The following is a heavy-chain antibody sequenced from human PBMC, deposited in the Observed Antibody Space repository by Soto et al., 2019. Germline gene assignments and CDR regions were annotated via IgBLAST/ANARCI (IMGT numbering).Heavy chain of an antibody. CDR2: ICFVGSNK. Sequence: GGSLRLSCAVSGFTYSSYGMHWVRQAPGKGLEWVAVICFVGSNKYYADSVKGRFIFSRDDSKNTLSLQMNSLRAEDTAVYYCARDSAWLFDSWGQGTLVTV. D-gene: IGHD5-12*01. CDR1: GFTYSSYG. CDR3: ARDSAWLFDS. J-gene: IGHJ4*02. V-gene: IGHV3-33*01.